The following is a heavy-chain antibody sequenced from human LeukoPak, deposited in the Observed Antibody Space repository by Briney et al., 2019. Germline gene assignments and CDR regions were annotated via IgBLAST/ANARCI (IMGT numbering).Heavy chain of an antibody. J-gene: IGHJ4*02. CDR2: IYYSGST. Sequence: PSETLSLTCLVSGASISSGGYYWSWIRQHPGKGLEWIGYIYYSGSTYYNPSLKSRVTISVDTSKNQFSLKLTSVTAADTAVYYCARGVFRGVNYFDYWGQGTLVTVSS. CDR1: GASISSGGYY. CDR3: ARGVFRGVNYFDY. V-gene: IGHV4-31*03. D-gene: IGHD3-10*01.